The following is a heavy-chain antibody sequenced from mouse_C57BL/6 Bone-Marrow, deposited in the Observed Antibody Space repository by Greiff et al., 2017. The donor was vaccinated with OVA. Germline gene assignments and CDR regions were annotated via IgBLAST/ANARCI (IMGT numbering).Heavy chain of an antibody. J-gene: IGHJ3*01. CDR3: AMSCYYDGTWFAY. V-gene: IGHV1-64*01. CDR1: GYTFTSYW. Sequence: QVQLQQPGAELVKPGASVKLSCQASGYTFTSYWMHWVKQRPGQGLEWIGMSHPTSGSTNYNENIKSNATLTVDQSSSDAYMQLSSLTSEDSAVYYCAMSCYYDGTWFAYWGQGTLVTVSA. CDR2: SHPTSGST. D-gene: IGHD1-1*01.